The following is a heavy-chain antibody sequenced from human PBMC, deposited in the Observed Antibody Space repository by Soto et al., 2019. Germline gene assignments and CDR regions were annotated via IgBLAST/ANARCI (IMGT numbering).Heavy chain of an antibody. J-gene: IGHJ5*02. CDR3: AAEIDDYADFNH. V-gene: IGHV1-46*01. Sequence: ASVKVSCKASGYTFTSYYMHWVRQAPGQGLEWMGIINPSGGSTSYAQNFQDRVTITRDMSTSTSYMELSSLTSEDTAVYFCAAEIDDYADFNHWGQGTPVTVSS. D-gene: IGHD4-17*01. CDR2: INPSGGST. CDR1: GYTFTSYY.